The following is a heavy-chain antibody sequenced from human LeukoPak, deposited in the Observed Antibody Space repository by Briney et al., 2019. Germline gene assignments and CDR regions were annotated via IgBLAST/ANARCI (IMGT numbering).Heavy chain of an antibody. D-gene: IGHD4-17*01. CDR3: ARGRGDYVDQDAFDI. J-gene: IGHJ3*02. CDR1: GYTFTSYD. CDR2: MNPNSGNT. Sequence: ASVKVSCKASGYTFTSYDINWVRQATGQGLEWMGWMNPNSGNTSYAQKFQGRVTMTRDMSTSTVYMELSSLRSEDTAVYYCARGRGDYVDQDAFDIWGQGTMVTVSS. V-gene: IGHV1-8*02.